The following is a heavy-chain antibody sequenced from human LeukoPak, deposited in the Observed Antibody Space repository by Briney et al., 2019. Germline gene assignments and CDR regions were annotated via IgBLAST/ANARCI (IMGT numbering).Heavy chain of an antibody. CDR2: ISSSSSYI. J-gene: IGHJ4*02. CDR1: VFVFSSYS. D-gene: IGHD2-2*01. Sequence: GGCLRLSCAASVFVFSSYSMDWVRQAPWKGLEWVSSISSSSSYIYYADSVKGRFTISRDNAKNSLYLQMNSLRAEDTAVYYCAREGVGYWGQGTLVTVSS. CDR3: AREGVGY. V-gene: IGHV3-21*01.